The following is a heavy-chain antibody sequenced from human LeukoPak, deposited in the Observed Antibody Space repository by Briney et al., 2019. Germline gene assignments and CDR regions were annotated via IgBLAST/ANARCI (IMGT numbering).Heavy chain of an antibody. CDR2: ISSSGSTI. Sequence: GGSLRLSCAASGFTSSSYEMNWVRQAPGKGLERVSYISSSGSTIYYADSVKGRFTISRDNAKNSLYLQMNSLRAEDTAVYYCARIRYSGSYDAFDIWGQGTMVTVSS. CDR1: GFTSSSYE. J-gene: IGHJ3*02. D-gene: IGHD1-26*01. CDR3: ARIRYSGSYDAFDI. V-gene: IGHV3-48*03.